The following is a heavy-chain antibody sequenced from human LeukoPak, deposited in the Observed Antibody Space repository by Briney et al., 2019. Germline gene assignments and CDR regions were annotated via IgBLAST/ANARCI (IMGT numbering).Heavy chain of an antibody. CDR3: SRENGAFSPFGY. D-gene: IGHD2-8*01. Sequence: SETLSLTCGVSGGSITNTNWWSWVRQPPGQGLEWIGEISLTGLTHYNPSLESRVTVSSDKSKNQLSLYMTPLFVADPAVYYCSRENGAFSPFGYWGQGTLVTVLS. CDR1: GGSITNTNW. CDR2: ISLTGLT. V-gene: IGHV4-4*02. J-gene: IGHJ4*02.